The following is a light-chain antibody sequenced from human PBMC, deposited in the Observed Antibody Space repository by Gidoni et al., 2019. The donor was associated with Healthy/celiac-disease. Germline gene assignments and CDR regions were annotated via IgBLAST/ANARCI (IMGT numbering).Light chain of an antibody. CDR1: QSVLYSSNNKNY. Sequence: DIVMTQSPDYLAVSLGERATINCKSSQSVLYSSNNKNYLAWYQQKPGQPPKLLIYWASTRESGVPDRFSGSGSGTDFTLTISSLQAEDVAVYYCQQYYRTPHTFGQGTKLEIK. CDR2: WAS. CDR3: QQYYRTPHT. J-gene: IGKJ2*01. V-gene: IGKV4-1*01.